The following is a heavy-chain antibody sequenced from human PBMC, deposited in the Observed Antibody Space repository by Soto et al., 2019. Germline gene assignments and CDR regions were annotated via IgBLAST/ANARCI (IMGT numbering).Heavy chain of an antibody. CDR3: AHIPNYYQYDWFDP. Sequence: QITLKESGPTLMKPTQTLTLTCTFSGFSLTTRGVGVGWIRQPPGKALECLALIYWDDDKRYSPSLQSRLSITKDTSNNQVVLTMTNVDPVDTATYYCAHIPNYYQYDWFDPWGQGTLVSVSS. D-gene: IGHD3-16*01. CDR2: IYWDDDK. CDR1: GFSLTTRGVG. V-gene: IGHV2-5*02. J-gene: IGHJ5*02.